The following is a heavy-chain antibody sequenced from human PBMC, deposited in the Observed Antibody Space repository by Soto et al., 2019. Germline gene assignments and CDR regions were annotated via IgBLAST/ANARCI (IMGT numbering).Heavy chain of an antibody. J-gene: IGHJ5*02. Sequence: EVQLLESGGGLVQPGGSLRLSCAASGFTFSSYAMSWVRQAPGKGLDWVSAISGSGGSTYYADSVKGRFTISRDNSKNTLYLQMNSLSAEDTAVYYCASGSGDSSGYSFDPWGQGTLVTVSA. CDR3: ASGSGDSSGYSFDP. D-gene: IGHD3-22*01. V-gene: IGHV3-23*01. CDR2: ISGSGGST. CDR1: GFTFSSYA.